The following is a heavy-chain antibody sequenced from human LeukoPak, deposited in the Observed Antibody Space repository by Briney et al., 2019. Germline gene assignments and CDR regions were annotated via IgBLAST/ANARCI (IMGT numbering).Heavy chain of an antibody. D-gene: IGHD2-21*01. CDR3: ARDFSPSCGGDCYLDAFDI. CDR2: INGDGRNI. V-gene: IGHV3-74*01. J-gene: IGHJ3*02. CDR1: GFTFSSYW. Sequence: PGGSLRLSCVASGFTFSSYWMHWVRQDPRKGLVWVSRINGDGRNINYADSVRGRFTISRDNAKNTLYLQMNSMRAEDTAVYYCARDFSPSCGGDCYLDAFDIWGQGTMVTVSS.